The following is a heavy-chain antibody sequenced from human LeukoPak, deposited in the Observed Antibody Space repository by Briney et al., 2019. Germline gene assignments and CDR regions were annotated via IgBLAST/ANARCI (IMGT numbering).Heavy chain of an antibody. CDR2: ISIDGSEK. Sequence: EGSLRLSCAASGFTFSNYWMSWVRQAPGKGLDWVAIISIDGSEKAYVDSVKGRFSISRDNARNSLYLQMNSLSAEDTAVYYCARATRLPDYWGQGALVTVSS. D-gene: IGHD6-25*01. CDR1: GFTFSNYW. V-gene: IGHV3-7*01. J-gene: IGHJ4*02. CDR3: ARATRLPDY.